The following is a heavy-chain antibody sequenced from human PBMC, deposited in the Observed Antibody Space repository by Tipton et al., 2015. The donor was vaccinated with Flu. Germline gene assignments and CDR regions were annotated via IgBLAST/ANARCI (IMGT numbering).Heavy chain of an antibody. Sequence: RSLRLSCAASGFTFDDYAMHWVRQAPGKGLEWVSGISWNSGSIGYADSVKGRFTISRDNAKNSLYLQMNSLRAEDTALYYCAKDLSPGFAVAGTYFDYWGQGTLVTVSS. CDR3: AKDLSPGFAVAGTYFDY. CDR1: GFTFDDYA. D-gene: IGHD6-19*01. V-gene: IGHV3-9*01. CDR2: ISWNSGSI. J-gene: IGHJ4*02.